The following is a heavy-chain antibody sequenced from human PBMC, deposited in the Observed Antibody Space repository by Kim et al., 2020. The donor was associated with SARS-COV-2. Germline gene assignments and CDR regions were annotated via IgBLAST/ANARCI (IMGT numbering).Heavy chain of an antibody. Sequence: SETLSLTCTVSGGSVSSGSYYWSWIRQPPGKGLEWIAYFYYSGSTSYNPSLKSRLTISVDTSKNQFSLKLSSVTAADTAVYYCARALRPHLTVAHFDYWG. CDR3: ARALRPHLTVAHFDY. CDR2: FYYSGST. V-gene: IGHV4-61*01. D-gene: IGHD3-9*01. CDR1: GGSVSSGSYY. J-gene: IGHJ4*01.